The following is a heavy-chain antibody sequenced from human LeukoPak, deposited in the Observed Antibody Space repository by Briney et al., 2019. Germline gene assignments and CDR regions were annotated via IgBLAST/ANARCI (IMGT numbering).Heavy chain of an antibody. V-gene: IGHV4-61*01. CDR2: ISDSGGS. CDR3: ARVAAAGTGPVN. Sequence: SETLSLTCSVSGGSVSSGISYWSCIRQPPGEGLEWIAYISDSGGSDYNPSLRGRVTISLDTSKNQFSLRLTSVTAADTAVYYCARVAAAGTGPVNWGAGTLVTVSS. D-gene: IGHD6-13*01. J-gene: IGHJ4*02. CDR1: GGSVSSGISY.